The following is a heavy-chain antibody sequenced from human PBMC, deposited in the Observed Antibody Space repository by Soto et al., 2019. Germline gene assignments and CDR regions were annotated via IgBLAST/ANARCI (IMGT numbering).Heavy chain of an antibody. CDR3: ARGSSLVVVTARQTYYYYYGMDV. Sequence: PSETLSLTCAFYGWSFSGYYWSLIRQPPGKGLEWIGEINHSGSTNYNPSLKSRVTISVDTSKNQFSLKLSSVTAADTAVYYCARGSSLVVVTARQTYYYYYGMDVWGQGTTVTVSS. D-gene: IGHD2-21*02. V-gene: IGHV4-34*01. CDR1: GWSFSGYY. J-gene: IGHJ6*02. CDR2: INHSGST.